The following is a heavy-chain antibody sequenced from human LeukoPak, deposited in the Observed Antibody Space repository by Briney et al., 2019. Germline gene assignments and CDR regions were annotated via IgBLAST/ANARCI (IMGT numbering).Heavy chain of an antibody. D-gene: IGHD2-2*02. CDR1: GYSLSSGYY. Sequence: SETLSLTCAVSGYSLSSGYYWGWIRQPPGKGLEWIGSIYHSGSTYYNPSLKSRVTISVDTSKNQFSLKLSSVTAADTAVYYCASSLIVVVPAAIETDYWGQGTLVTVSS. V-gene: IGHV4-38-2*01. CDR2: IYHSGST. CDR3: ASSLIVVVPAAIETDY. J-gene: IGHJ4*02.